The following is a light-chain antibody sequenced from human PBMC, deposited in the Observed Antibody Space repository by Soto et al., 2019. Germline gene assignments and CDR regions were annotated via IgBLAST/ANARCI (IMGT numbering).Light chain of an antibody. V-gene: IGKV1-12*01. CDR3: QEANCLPLS. J-gene: IGKJ4*01. CDR1: RGLTNY. CDR2: AAT. Sequence: DIQMTQSPSSVSASVGDRVTISCRASRGLTNYLAWSQQKPWKAPKLLIYAATSFQRGVPSRLSGSGPGTGFTLTISSSQPEDFATYYCQEANCLPLSSGGGTKVEIK.